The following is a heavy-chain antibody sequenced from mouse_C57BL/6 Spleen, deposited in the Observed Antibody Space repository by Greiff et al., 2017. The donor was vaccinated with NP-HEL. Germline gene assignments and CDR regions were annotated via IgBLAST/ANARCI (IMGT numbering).Heavy chain of an antibody. V-gene: IGHV1-69*01. CDR1: GYTFTSYW. D-gene: IGHD2-4*01. Sequence: QVQLQQPGAELVMPGASVKLSCKASGYTFTSYWMHWVKQRPGQGLEWIGEIDPSDRYTHYNQKFKGKSTLTVDKSSSTAYMQLSSLTSEDSAVYYCAAGNDYDAYWGQGTLVTVSA. CDR3: AAGNDYDAY. J-gene: IGHJ3*01. CDR2: IDPSDRYT.